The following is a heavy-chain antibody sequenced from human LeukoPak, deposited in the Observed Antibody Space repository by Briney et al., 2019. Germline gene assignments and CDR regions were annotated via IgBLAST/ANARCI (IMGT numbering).Heavy chain of an antibody. D-gene: IGHD3-9*01. J-gene: IGHJ4*02. CDR2: ISNSSSTI. CDR1: GFTFSSYS. V-gene: IGHV3-48*01. CDR3: AKDNYDILTGYLD. Sequence: GGSLRLSCAASGFTFSSYSMNWVRQAPGKGLEWVSYISNSSSTIYYADSVKGRFTISRDNAKNSLYLQMNSLRAEDTAMYYCAKDNYDILTGYLDWGQGTLVTVSS.